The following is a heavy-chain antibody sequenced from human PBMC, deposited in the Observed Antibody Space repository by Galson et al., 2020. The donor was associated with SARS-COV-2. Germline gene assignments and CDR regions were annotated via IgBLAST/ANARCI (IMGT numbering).Heavy chain of an antibody. CDR3: ARGGYLNWFDP. D-gene: IGHD1-1*01. CDR2: IYHSGST. Sequence: SETLSLTCAVSGGSISSGGYSWSWIRQPPGKGLEWIGFIYHSGSTYYNPSLKSRVTISVDRSKNQFSLKLSSVTAADTALYYCARGGYLNWFDPWGQGTLVTVSS. CDR1: GGSISSGGYS. J-gene: IGHJ5*02. V-gene: IGHV4-30-2*01.